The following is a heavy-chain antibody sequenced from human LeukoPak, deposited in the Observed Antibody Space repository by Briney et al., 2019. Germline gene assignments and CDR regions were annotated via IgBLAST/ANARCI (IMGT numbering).Heavy chain of an antibody. V-gene: IGHV4-61*01. CDR3: AREAMYSYGNNFDY. CDR2: IYYSGNT. D-gene: IGHD5-18*01. Sequence: SETLSLTCTVSGGSVSSGSYYWSWIRQPPGKGLEWIGYIYYSGNTNYNPSLKSRVTISVDTSKNQFSLKLSSVTAADTAVYHCAREAMYSYGNNFDYWGQGTLVTVSS. J-gene: IGHJ4*02. CDR1: GGSVSSGSYY.